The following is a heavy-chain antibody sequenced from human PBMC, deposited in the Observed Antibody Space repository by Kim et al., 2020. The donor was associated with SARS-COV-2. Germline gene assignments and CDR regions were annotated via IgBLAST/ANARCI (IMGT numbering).Heavy chain of an antibody. J-gene: IGHJ3*02. V-gene: IGHV4-31*03. CDR1: GGSISSGGYY. D-gene: IGHD5-12*01. Sequence: SETLSLTCTVSGGSISSGGYYWSWIRQHPGKGLEWIGYIYYSGSTYYNPSLKSRVTISVDTSKNQFSLKLSSVTAADTAVYYCARGEGGYGDAFDIWGQGTMVTVSS. CDR3: ARGEGGYGDAFDI. CDR2: IYYSGST.